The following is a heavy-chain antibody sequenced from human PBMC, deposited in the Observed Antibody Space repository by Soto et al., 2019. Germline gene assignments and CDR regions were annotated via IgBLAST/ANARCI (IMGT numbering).Heavy chain of an antibody. CDR1: GGTFSSYA. J-gene: IGHJ2*01. D-gene: IGHD6-13*01. CDR3: AIMGKARVIGRRYFDL. CDR2: IIPIFGTA. V-gene: IGHV1-69*05. Sequence: SGKVSCKASGGTFSSYAISWVRQAPGQGLEWMGGIIPIFGTANYAQKFQGRVTMTRNTSISTAYMELSSLRSEDTAVYYCAIMGKARVIGRRYFDLWGRGTLVTVSS.